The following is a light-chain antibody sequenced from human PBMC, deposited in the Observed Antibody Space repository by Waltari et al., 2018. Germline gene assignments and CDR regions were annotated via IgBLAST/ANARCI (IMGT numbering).Light chain of an antibody. CDR2: DVT. V-gene: IGLV2-14*03. CDR1: SSDSGGYNY. Sequence: SALTQPDPVSGSPGQSITLSCSGISSDSGGYNYVSWYQQLPGEAPKVIIYDVTNRPSGVSNRFSGSKSGSSASLIISGLQPEDEAVYYCSSFTSSTTGIFGGGTKLTVL. CDR3: SSFTSSTTGI. J-gene: IGLJ2*01.